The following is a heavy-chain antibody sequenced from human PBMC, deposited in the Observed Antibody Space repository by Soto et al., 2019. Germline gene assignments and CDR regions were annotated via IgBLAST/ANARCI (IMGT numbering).Heavy chain of an antibody. CDR1: GGSISSYY. J-gene: IGHJ6*02. CDR3: ARDGAAVRDPHGMDV. D-gene: IGHD3-16*01. CDR2: IYHSGST. Sequence: SETLYLTCTVSGGSISSYYWSWIRQPPGKGLEWIGYIYHSGSTIYNPSLKSRVTISVDMSKNQFSLKLSSVTAADTAVYYCARDGAAVRDPHGMDVWGQGTTVTVSS. V-gene: IGHV4-59*01.